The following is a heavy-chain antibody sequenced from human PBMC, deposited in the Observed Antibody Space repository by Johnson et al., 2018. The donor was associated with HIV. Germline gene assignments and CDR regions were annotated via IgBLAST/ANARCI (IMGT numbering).Heavy chain of an antibody. J-gene: IGHJ3*02. Sequence: VPLVESGGGVVQPGGSLRLSCEASGFTFSSYAMHWVRQAPGKGLEWVAFIRYDGSNKYYADSVKGRFTISRDNSKNTLYLQMNSLRAEDTAVCYCAKHSSSWYDDAFDIWGQGTMVTVSS. D-gene: IGHD6-13*01. V-gene: IGHV3-30*02. CDR1: GFTFSSYA. CDR2: IRYDGSNK. CDR3: AKHSSSWYDDAFDI.